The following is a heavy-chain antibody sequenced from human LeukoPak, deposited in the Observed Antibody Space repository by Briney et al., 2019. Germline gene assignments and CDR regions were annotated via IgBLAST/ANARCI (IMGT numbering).Heavy chain of an antibody. J-gene: IGHJ4*02. Sequence: GGSPRLSCAASGFTFSSYSMNWVRQAPGKGLEWVSSISSSSSYIYYADSVKGRFTISRDNAKNSLYLQMNSLRAEDTAVYYCARDSRGYSYGFWGQGTLVTVSS. D-gene: IGHD5-18*01. V-gene: IGHV3-21*01. CDR3: ARDSRGYSYGF. CDR1: GFTFSSYS. CDR2: ISSSSSYI.